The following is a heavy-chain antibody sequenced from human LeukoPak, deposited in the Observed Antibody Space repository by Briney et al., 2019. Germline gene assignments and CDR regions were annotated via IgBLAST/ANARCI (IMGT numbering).Heavy chain of an antibody. CDR1: GGTFSSYA. CDR3: ARAPGGGGNGDYYYYYYMDV. Sequence: RASVKVSCKASGGTFSSYAISWVRQAPGQGLEWMGRIIPIFGTANYAQKFQGRVTITTDESTSTAYMELSSLRSEDTAVYYCARAPGGGGNGDYYYYYYMDVRGKGTTVTVSS. D-gene: IGHD4-23*01. CDR2: IIPIFGTA. J-gene: IGHJ6*03. V-gene: IGHV1-69*05.